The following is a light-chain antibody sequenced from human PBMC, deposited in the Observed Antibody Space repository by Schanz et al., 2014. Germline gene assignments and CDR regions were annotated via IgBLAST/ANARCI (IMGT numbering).Light chain of an antibody. V-gene: IGKV1-5*03. CDR2: LAS. J-gene: IGKJ1*01. CDR1: QSISSW. Sequence: DIQMTQSPSTLSASVGDRVTITCRASQSISSWVAWYQQKPGKAPKLLIYLASSLESGVPSRFSGSGSGTEFSLTISSLQPEDVATYYCQKYNGAPWTFGPGTKVEIK. CDR3: QKYNGAPWT.